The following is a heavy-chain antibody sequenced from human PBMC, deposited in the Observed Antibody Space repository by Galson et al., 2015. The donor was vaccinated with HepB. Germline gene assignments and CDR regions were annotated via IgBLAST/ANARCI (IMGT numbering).Heavy chain of an antibody. CDR3: TRQEVGAITSSFDY. V-gene: IGHV3-73*01. D-gene: IGHD1-26*01. CDR1: GFTFSGSS. J-gene: IGHJ4*02. CDR2: IRGKANNYAT. Sequence: LRLSCAASGFTFSGSSIHWVRQASGKGLEWVGRIRGKANNYATTYAASVKGRFSFSRDDSKNEAYLQMNSLRTEDTAVYYCTRQEVGAITSSFDYWGQGTLVSVSS.